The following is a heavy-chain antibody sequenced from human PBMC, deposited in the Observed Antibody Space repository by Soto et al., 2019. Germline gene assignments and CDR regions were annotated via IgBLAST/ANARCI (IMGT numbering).Heavy chain of an antibody. V-gene: IGHV3-21*01. D-gene: IGHD6-19*01. J-gene: IGHJ6*02. CDR2: ISSSSSYI. CDR3: EREPTASKQYSSGWYGSYGMDV. CDR1: GFTFSSYS. Sequence: EVQLVESGGGLVKPGGSLRLSCAASGFTFSSYSMNWVRQAPGKGLEWVSSISSSSSYIYYADSVKGRFTISRDNAKNSLYLQMNSLRAEDTAVYYCEREPTASKQYSSGWYGSYGMDVWGQGTTVTVSS.